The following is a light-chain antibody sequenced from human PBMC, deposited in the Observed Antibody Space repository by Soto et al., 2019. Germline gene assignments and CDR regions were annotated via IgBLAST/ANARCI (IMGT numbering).Light chain of an antibody. Sequence: DIQMTQSPSSLSASVGDRVTITCRASQSISSYLNWYQQKPGKAPKLLIYAASSLQSGVPSRFSGSGSGTDFTLTISSLQPEDFATYYCQQSYSTLMYTFGQGTKVDNK. CDR2: AAS. V-gene: IGKV1-39*01. J-gene: IGKJ2*01. CDR3: QQSYSTLMYT. CDR1: QSISSY.